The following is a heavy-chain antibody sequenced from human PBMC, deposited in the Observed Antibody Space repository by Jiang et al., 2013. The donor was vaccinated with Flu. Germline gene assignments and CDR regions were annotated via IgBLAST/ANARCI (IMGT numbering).Heavy chain of an antibody. J-gene: IGHJ3*02. V-gene: IGHV1-18*01. D-gene: IGHD1-1*01. Sequence: NGNTNYAQKLQGRVTMTTDTSTSTAYMELRSLRSDDTAVYYCASWLRGTTPDAFDIWGQGTMVTVSS. CDR2: NGNT. CDR3: ASWLRGTTPDAFDI.